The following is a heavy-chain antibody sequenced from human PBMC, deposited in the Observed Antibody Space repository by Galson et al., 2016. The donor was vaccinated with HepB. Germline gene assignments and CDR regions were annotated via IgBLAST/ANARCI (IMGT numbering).Heavy chain of an antibody. J-gene: IGHJ4*02. V-gene: IGHV4-4*02. CDR3: ARGGNWVFDD. D-gene: IGHD7-27*01. Sequence: SETLSLTCAVSGGSISDDTWWTWVRQPPGKGLEWIGEIHHSGSTNYNPSLKSRVTISVDRSKHQFSLKLSSVTAADTALYYCARGGNWVFDDWGQGTLVSVSS. CDR1: GGSISDDTW. CDR2: IHHSGST.